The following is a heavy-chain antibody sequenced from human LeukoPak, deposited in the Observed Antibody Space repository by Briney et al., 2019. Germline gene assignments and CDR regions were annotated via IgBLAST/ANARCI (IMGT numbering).Heavy chain of an antibody. D-gene: IGHD6-13*01. V-gene: IGHV3-49*04. CDR1: GFTFGDYA. CDR2: IRSKTYGGTA. CDR3: IRADSSTWRGWFDP. J-gene: IGHJ5*01. Sequence: PGRSLRLSCNGSGFTFGDYAMNWVRQAPGKGLEWVGFIRSKTYGGTAEYGASVKGRFTISRDDSKGIAYLQIDSLKTGDTAFYYCIRADSSTWRGWFDPWGQGTLVTVSS.